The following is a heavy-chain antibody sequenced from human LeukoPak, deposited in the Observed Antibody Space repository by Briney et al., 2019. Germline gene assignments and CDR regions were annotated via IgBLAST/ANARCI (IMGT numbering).Heavy chain of an antibody. D-gene: IGHD3-10*01. CDR3: ARDSTSLWFGEANKNYYYGMDV. Sequence: KTSETLSLTCTVSGGSISSYYWSWIRQPPGKGLEWIGYIYYSGSTNYNPSLKSRVTISVDTSKNQFSLKLSSVTAADTAVYYCARDSTSLWFGEANKNYYYGMDVWGQGTTVTVSS. CDR1: GGSISSYY. CDR2: IYYSGST. J-gene: IGHJ6*02. V-gene: IGHV4-59*12.